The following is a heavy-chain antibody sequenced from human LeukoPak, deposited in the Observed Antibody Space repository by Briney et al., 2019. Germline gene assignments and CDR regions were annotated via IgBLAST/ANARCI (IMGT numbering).Heavy chain of an antibody. CDR1: GFTFSVYT. CDR3: AKAPRLNYFDY. Sequence: PGGSLRLSCAASGFTFSVYTIHWVRQAPGKGLEWVSAISGSGGSTYYADSVKGRFTISRDNSKNTLYLQMNSLRAEDTAVYYCAKAPRLNYFDYWGQGTLVTVSS. V-gene: IGHV3-23*01. J-gene: IGHJ4*02. CDR2: ISGSGGST.